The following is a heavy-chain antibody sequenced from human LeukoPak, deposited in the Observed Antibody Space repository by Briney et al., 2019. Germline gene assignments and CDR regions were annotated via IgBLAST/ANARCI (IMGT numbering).Heavy chain of an antibody. CDR1: GFTFSTYS. CDR2: ISGSSGTI. V-gene: IGHV3-48*01. Sequence: GGSLRLSCAASGFTFSTYSMNWVRQAPGKGLEWASYISGSSGTIYYADSVKGRFTIPRDNAKNSLYLQMNSLRAEDTAVYYCARRSEFGVLYYMDVWGKGTTVTVSS. D-gene: IGHD3-16*01. J-gene: IGHJ6*03. CDR3: ARRSEFGVLYYMDV.